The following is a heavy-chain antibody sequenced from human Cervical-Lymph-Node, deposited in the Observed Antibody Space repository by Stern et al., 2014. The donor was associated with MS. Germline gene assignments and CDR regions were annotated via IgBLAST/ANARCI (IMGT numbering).Heavy chain of an antibody. J-gene: IGHJ3*02. CDR2: ITHVGDYI. CDR3: ARNLNAFDI. Sequence: EVQLVASGGGLVKPGGSLRLSCAASGFTFSNYNMHWVRQAPGKGLEWVSSITHVGDYIYYADSVKGRLSISRDNAKNSLYLQMESLRVEDTAVYYCARNLNAFDIWGQGTLVTVSS. CDR1: GFTFSNYN. V-gene: IGHV3-21*06.